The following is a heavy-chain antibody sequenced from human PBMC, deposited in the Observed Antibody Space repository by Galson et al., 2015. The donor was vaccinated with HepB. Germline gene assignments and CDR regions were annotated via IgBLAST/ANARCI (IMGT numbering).Heavy chain of an antibody. CDR2: IYYSGST. J-gene: IGHJ5*02. Sequence: TLSLTCTVSGDSISSGGHYWSWIRQHPGKGLEWIGYIYYSGSTYYNPSLESRITISVDTSKNQFSLRLSSVTAADTAVYYCAREVGSSGHDWFDPWGQGTLVTVSS. CDR3: AREVGSSGHDWFDP. V-gene: IGHV4-31*03. CDR1: GDSISSGGHY. D-gene: IGHD3-22*01.